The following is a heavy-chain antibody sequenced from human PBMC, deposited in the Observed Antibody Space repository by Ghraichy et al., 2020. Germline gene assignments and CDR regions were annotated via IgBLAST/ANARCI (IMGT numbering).Heavy chain of an antibody. V-gene: IGHV4-4*02. CDR2: IYHSGST. J-gene: IGHJ6*02. Sequence: SETLSLTCAVSGGSISSSNWWSWVRQPPGKGLEWIGEIYHSGSTNYNPSLKSRVTISVDKSKNQFSLKLSSVTAADTAVYYCASIYDFWSALKGYYGMDVWGQGTTVTVSS. D-gene: IGHD3-3*01. CDR1: GGSISSSNW. CDR3: ASIYDFWSALKGYYGMDV.